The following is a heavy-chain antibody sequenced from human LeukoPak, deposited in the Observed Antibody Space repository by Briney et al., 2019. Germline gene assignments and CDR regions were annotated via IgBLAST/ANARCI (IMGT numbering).Heavy chain of an antibody. D-gene: IGHD6-6*01. CDR3: AREYSSSFDY. CDR1: GGSISSYY. Sequence: PSETLSLTCTVSGGSISSYYWSWIRQPPGKGLEWIGCIYYSGSTNYNPSLKSRVTISVDTSKNQFSLKLSSVTAADTAVYYCAREYSSSFDYWGQGTLVTVSS. J-gene: IGHJ4*02. V-gene: IGHV4-59*01. CDR2: IYYSGST.